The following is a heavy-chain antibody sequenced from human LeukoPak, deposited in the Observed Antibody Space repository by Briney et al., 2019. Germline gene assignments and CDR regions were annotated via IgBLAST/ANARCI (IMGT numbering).Heavy chain of an antibody. CDR1: GFTFSSYG. CDR3: ARVEYYYDSGSSLHWVGFDY. D-gene: IGHD3-10*01. J-gene: IGHJ4*02. V-gene: IGHV3-21*01. Sequence: GGSLRLSCAASGFTFSSYGMHWVRQAPGKGLEWVSYISSGSTYINYADSVKGRFTISRDNAKNSLYLQMNSLRAEDTAVYYCARVEYYYDSGSSLHWVGFDYWGQGTLVTVSS. CDR2: ISSGSTYI.